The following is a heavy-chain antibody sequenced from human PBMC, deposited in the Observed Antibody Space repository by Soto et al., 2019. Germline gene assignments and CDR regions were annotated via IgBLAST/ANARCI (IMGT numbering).Heavy chain of an antibody. CDR1: GGSISSGGYS. CDR2: IYHSGST. J-gene: IGHJ5*02. CDR3: ARVPDR. V-gene: IGHV4-30-2*01. D-gene: IGHD2-2*01. Sequence: SETLSLTCAVSGGSISSGGYSWSWVRQPPGKGLEWIGDIYHSGSTYYNPSLKSRVTISVDRSKNQFSLKLSSVTAADTAVYYCARVPDRWGQGTLVTVSS.